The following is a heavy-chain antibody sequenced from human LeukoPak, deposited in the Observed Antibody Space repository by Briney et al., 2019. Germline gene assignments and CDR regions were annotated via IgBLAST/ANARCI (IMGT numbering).Heavy chain of an antibody. CDR2: ISSSSSYI. V-gene: IGHV3-21*01. Sequence: PGGSLRLSCAASGFTFSSYIMNWVRQAPGKGLEWVSSISSSSSYIYYADSVKGRFTISRDNAKNSLYLQMNSLRAEDTAVYYCARVRTPIVVVTAYFDYWGQGTLVTVSS. CDR3: ARVRTPIVVVTAYFDY. D-gene: IGHD2-21*02. J-gene: IGHJ4*02. CDR1: GFTFSSYI.